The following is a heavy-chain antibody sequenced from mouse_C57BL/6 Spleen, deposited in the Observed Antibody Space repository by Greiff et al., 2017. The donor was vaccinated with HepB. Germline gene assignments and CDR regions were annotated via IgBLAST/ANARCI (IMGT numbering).Heavy chain of an antibody. J-gene: IGHJ2*01. Sequence: QVQLQHPGAELVRPGSSVKLSCKASGYTFTSYWMHWVKQRPIQGLEWIGNIDPSDSETHYNQKFKDKATLTVDKSSSTAYMQLSSLTSEDSAVYYCARRGVVAPLDYWGQGTTLTVSS. CDR2: IDPSDSET. CDR1: GYTFTSYW. V-gene: IGHV1-52*01. D-gene: IGHD1-1*01. CDR3: ARRGVVAPLDY.